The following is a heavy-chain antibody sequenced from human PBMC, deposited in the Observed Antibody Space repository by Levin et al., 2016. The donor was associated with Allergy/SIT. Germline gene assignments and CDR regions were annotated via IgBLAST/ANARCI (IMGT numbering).Heavy chain of an antibody. J-gene: IGHJ4*02. CDR3: ARGRGYSDY. CDR2: IHYSGST. Sequence: PGKGLEWIGYIHYSGSTYYNPSLKSRLTMSVDTSKNQFSLKLNSVTAADTAVYYCARGRGYSDYWGQGTLVTVSS. V-gene: IGHV4-31*02.